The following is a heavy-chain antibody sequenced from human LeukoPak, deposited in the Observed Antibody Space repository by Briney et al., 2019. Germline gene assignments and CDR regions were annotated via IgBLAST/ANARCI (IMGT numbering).Heavy chain of an antibody. CDR2: ISGSGSST. Sequence: GGSLRLSCAASGFTFSSYAMSWVRQAPGKGLEWVSAISGSGSSTYYADSVKGRFTISRDNSKDNLYLQMNSLRAEDTAVYYCAKGAYWYLLDYWGQGTLVTVSS. D-gene: IGHD4-23*01. J-gene: IGHJ4*02. CDR3: AKGAYWYLLDY. V-gene: IGHV3-23*01. CDR1: GFTFSSYA.